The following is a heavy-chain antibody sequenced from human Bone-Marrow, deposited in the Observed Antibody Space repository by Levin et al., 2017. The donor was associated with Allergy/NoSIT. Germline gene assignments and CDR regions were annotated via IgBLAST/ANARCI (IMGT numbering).Heavy chain of an antibody. CDR1: GFTFSTYA. V-gene: IGHV3-23*01. Sequence: AGGSLRLSCAASGFTFSTYAMSWVRQAPGKGLEWVSGVSGAGGSTYYADSVKGRFTISRDNSKNTMHLQMNSLRAEDTAVYYCAKDYSSTWSFFDIWGQGTMVTVSS. CDR2: VSGAGGST. D-gene: IGHD6-13*01. CDR3: AKDYSSTWSFFDI. J-gene: IGHJ3*02.